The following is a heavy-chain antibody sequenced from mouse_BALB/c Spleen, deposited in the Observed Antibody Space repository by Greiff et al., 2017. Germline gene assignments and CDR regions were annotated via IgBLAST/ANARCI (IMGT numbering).Heavy chain of an antibody. Sequence: EVKVVESGPSLVKPSQTLSLTCSVTGDSITSGYWNWIRKFPGNKLEYMGYISYSGSTYYNPSLKSRISITRDTSKNQYYLQLNSVTTEDTATYYCARREGTWFAYWGQGTLGTVSA. V-gene: IGHV3-8*02. CDR2: ISYSGST. J-gene: IGHJ3*01. D-gene: IGHD3-3*01. CDR1: GDSITSGY. CDR3: ARREGTWFAY.